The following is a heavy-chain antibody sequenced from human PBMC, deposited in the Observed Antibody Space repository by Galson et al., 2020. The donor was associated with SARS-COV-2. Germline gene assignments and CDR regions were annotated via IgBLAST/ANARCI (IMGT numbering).Heavy chain of an antibody. CDR2: IFYSGFT. V-gene: IGHV4-31*03. D-gene: IGHD4-17*01. Sequence: SETLSLTCTVSGGSITSDGSYWSWIRQHPGKGLEWIGYIFYSGFTYYNPSLKSRLTMSLDTSKNQFSLEMNSVTAADTAVYYCARDSGDYGDYGHRINWGQGTLVTVSS. CDR1: GGSITSDGSY. CDR3: ARDSGDYGDYGHRIN. J-gene: IGHJ4*02.